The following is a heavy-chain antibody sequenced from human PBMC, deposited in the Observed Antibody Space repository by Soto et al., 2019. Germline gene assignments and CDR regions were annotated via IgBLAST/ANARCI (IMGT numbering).Heavy chain of an antibody. CDR1: PYTHTHPR. J-gene: IGHJ4*02. CDR3: ARTSHSSSTHFDY. Sequence: ATLKVSCKESPYTHTHPRTSSVRHSPGQGLEWMGWISAYNGNTNYAQKLQGRVTMTTDTSTSTAHMELRSLRSDDTAVYYCARTSHSSSTHFDYWGQGTLVTVSS. V-gene: IGHV1-18*01. D-gene: IGHD6-6*01. CDR2: ISAYNGNT.